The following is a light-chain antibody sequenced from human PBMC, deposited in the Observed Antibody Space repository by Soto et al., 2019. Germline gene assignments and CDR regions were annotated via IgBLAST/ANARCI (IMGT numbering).Light chain of an antibody. V-gene: IGKV3-20*01. Sequence: EIVLTQSPGTLSLSPGERATLSCRASQSVSSSYLAWYQQKPGQAPRLLIYAASSRATDIPDRFSGRGSGTDFTLTISRLEPEDFAVYYCQHYGRSPYTLGQGTKLEIK. CDR2: AAS. CDR1: QSVSSSY. J-gene: IGKJ2*01. CDR3: QHYGRSPYT.